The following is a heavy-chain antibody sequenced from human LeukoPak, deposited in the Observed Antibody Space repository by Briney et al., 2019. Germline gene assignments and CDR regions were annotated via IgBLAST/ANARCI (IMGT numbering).Heavy chain of an antibody. V-gene: IGHV3-23*01. CDR2: TSGSGGST. CDR3: AKGSGSYYRANDY. Sequence: PGGSLRLSCAASGFTFSSYAMSWVRQAPGKGLEWVSATSGSGGSTYYADSVKGRFTISRDNSKNTLYLQMNSLRAEDTAVYYCAKGSGSYYRANDYWGQGTLVAVSS. CDR1: GFTFSSYA. J-gene: IGHJ4*02. D-gene: IGHD1-26*01.